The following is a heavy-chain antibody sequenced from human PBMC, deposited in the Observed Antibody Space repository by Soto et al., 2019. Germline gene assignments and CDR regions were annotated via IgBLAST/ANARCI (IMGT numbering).Heavy chain of an antibody. CDR2: AYYTGTT. Sequence: SETLSLTCTVSGGSVSSGSYYWSWIRQPPGKGLEWIGYAYYTGTTKYNPSLKSRLTISVDTSRNQFSLRLSSVTVADTAVYYCARALTKVGVLAGEGGFDYWAQGTLVTVSS. J-gene: IGHJ4*02. V-gene: IGHV4-61*01. CDR1: GGSVSSGSYY. CDR3: ARALTKVGVLAGEGGFDY. D-gene: IGHD6-19*01.